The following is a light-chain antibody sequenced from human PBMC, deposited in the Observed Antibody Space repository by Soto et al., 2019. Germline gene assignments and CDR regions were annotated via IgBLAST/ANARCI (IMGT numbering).Light chain of an antibody. CDR1: QSISTR. V-gene: IGKV1-5*01. Sequence: DLQMTQSPSTLSASVGDRVTISCRASQSISTRLAWYQQKPGKAPKLLIYDASSLESGVPSRFSGSASGTEFTLTISSLQPDDFATYYCHQYNSYSTFGQGTKVEIK. J-gene: IGKJ1*01. CDR2: DAS. CDR3: HQYNSYST.